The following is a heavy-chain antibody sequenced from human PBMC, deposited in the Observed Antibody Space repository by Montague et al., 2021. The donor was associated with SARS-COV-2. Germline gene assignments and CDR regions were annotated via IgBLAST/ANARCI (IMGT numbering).Heavy chain of an antibody. V-gene: IGHV4-61*01. CDR3: ARAGGFYDYWSGYSRSAGFFDP. J-gene: IGHJ5*02. D-gene: IGHD3-3*01. CDR1: GGSISSSSYY. CDR2: IYYSGST. Sequence: SETLSLTCTVSGGSISSSSYYWSWIRQSPGKGLQWLGYIYYSGSTDSNPSLKSRVTMSVGTSKNQLSLRLNSVTKADTAVYFCARAGGFYDYWSGYSRSAGFFDPWGQGILVTVSS.